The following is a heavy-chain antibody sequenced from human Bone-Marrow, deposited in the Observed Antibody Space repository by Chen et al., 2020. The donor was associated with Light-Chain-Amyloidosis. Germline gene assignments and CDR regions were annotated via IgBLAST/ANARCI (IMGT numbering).Heavy chain of an antibody. CDR2: IKTCGGRN. CDR3: ARDSDCRSTSCYPLGTFDI. J-gene: IGHJ3*02. Sequence: EVQLVESGGGLVQPGGSLRLSCVASGFTFSSYWMHWVRQAPGKGLVWVSRIKTCGGRNSFADSVKGRFTISRGNAKNTLFLQMSRLGGDDTAVYYCARDSDCRSTSCYPLGTFDIWGQGTMVTVSS. CDR1: GFTFSSYW. V-gene: IGHV3-74*01. D-gene: IGHD2-2*01.